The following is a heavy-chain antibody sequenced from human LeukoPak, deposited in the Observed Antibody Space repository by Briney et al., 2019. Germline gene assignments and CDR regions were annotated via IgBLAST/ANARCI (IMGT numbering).Heavy chain of an antibody. D-gene: IGHD3-22*01. CDR1: GFTFSSNY. CDR3: AKRPGYYDSSGYYFHY. J-gene: IGHJ4*02. CDR2: IYAGGNT. Sequence: GGSLRLSCAASGFTFSSNYMSWVRQAPGKGLEWVSVIYAGGNTYHADSVKGRFTISRDNSKNTLYLQMSSLQVEDTALYYCAKRPGYYDSSGYYFHYWGQGSLVSVSS. V-gene: IGHV3-53*01.